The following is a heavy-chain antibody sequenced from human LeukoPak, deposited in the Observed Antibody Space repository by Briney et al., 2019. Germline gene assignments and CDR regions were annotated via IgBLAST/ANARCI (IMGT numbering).Heavy chain of an antibody. Sequence: GGSLRLSCAASGFTFSSYSMNWVRQAPGKGLEWVSSISSSSSYIYYADSVKGRFTISRDNAKNSLYLQMNSLRAEDTAVYYCARDSPVLRFLEWLMDYWGQGTLVTVSS. CDR2: ISSSSSYI. CDR3: ARDSPVLRFLEWLMDY. CDR1: GFTFSSYS. D-gene: IGHD3-3*01. V-gene: IGHV3-21*01. J-gene: IGHJ4*02.